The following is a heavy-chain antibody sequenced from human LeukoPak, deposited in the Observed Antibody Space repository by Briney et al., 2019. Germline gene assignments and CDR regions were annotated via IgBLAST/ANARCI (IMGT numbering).Heavy chain of an antibody. CDR3: ARVGVRYSSGGTFDY. CDR2: ITSSSNYI. J-gene: IGHJ4*02. CDR1: GFTFSSYN. Sequence: GGSLRLSCAASGFTFSSYNMNWVRQAPGKGLEWVSSITSSSNYISYTDSVQGRFTISGDNAKNSLYLHMNSLRAEDTAVYYCARVGVRYSSGGTFDYWGQGTLVTVSS. D-gene: IGHD6-19*01. V-gene: IGHV3-21*01.